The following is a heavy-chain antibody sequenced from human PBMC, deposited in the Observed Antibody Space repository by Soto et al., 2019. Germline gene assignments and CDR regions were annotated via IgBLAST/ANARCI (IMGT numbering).Heavy chain of an antibody. J-gene: IGHJ4*02. Sequence: GGSLRLSYAASGFTFSSYAMSWVRQAPGKGLEWVSAISGSGGSTYYADSVKGRFTISRDNSKNTLYLQMNSLRAEDTAVYYCAKEWEYCTNGACYLGWGQGTLVTVSS. CDR1: GFTFSSYA. CDR3: AKEWEYCTNGACYLG. CDR2: ISGSGGST. D-gene: IGHD2-8*01. V-gene: IGHV3-23*01.